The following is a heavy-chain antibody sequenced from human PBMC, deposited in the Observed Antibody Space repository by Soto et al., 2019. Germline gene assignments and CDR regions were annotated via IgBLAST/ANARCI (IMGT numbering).Heavy chain of an antibody. CDR3: AKRYCSSTSCWSYHYYGMDV. CDR1: GFTFSSYA. CDR2: ISGSGGST. V-gene: IGHV3-23*01. Sequence: GGSLRLSCAASGFTFSSYAMSWVRQAPGKGLEWVSAISGSGGSTYYADSVKGRFTISRDNSKSTLYLQMNSLRAEDTAVYYCAKRYCSSTSCWSYHYYGMDVWGQGTTVTVSS. J-gene: IGHJ6*02. D-gene: IGHD2-2*01.